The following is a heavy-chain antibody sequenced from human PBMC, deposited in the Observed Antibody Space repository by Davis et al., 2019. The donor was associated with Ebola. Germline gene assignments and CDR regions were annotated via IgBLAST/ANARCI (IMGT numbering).Heavy chain of an antibody. Sequence: ASVKVSCKASGGTFSSYAISWVRQAPGQGLEWMGWISAYNGNTNYAQKLQGRVTMTTDTSTSTAYMELRSLRSDDTAVYYCSRDDYGDTYYGMDVWGQGTTVTVSS. J-gene: IGHJ6*02. CDR3: SRDDYGDTYYGMDV. CDR2: ISAYNGNT. V-gene: IGHV1-18*01. CDR1: GGTFSSYA. D-gene: IGHD4-17*01.